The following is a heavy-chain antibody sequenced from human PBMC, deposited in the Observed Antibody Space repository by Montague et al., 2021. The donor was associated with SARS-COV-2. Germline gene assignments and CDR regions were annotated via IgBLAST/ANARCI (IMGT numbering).Heavy chain of an antibody. V-gene: IGHV3-66*04. CDR3: ARQILTMVRGVPRNWFDP. D-gene: IGHD3-10*01. J-gene: IGHJ5*02. Sequence: SLRLSCAASGFTVSSNYMTWIRQAPGKGLEWVSLIYSSGSTFYADSVQGRSTISRDNSNNTLYLHMNSLRAEDTAVYYCARQILTMVRGVPRNWFDPWGQGTLVNVSS. CDR1: GFTVSSNY. CDR2: IYSSGST.